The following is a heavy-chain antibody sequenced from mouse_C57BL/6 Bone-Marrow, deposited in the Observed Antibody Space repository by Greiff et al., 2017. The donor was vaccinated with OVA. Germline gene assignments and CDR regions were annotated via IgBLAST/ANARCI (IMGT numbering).Heavy chain of an antibody. CDR2: SRNKANDYTT. J-gene: IGHJ1*03. D-gene: IGHD2-5*01. V-gene: IGHV7-1*01. Sequence: DVHLVESGGGLVQSGRSLRLSCATSGFTFSDFYMEWVRQAPGKGLEWIAASRNKANDYTTEYSASVKGRFIVSRDTSQSILYLQMNALRAEDTAIYYCARGAYYSNQGYFDVWGTGTTVTVSS. CDR3: ARGAYYSNQGYFDV. CDR1: GFTFSDFY.